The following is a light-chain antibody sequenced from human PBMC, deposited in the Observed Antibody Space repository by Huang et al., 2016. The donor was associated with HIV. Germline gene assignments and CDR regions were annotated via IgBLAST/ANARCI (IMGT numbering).Light chain of an antibody. V-gene: IGKV1-39*01. CDR1: QSISTY. CDR3: QQSYSAPPWT. Sequence: DIQMTQSPSSLSASVGDRVTITCRASQSISTYLNWYQQKPGKAPKLLIYRSSNLQSGGPSRVSGSGSGTDFTLTISSLQPEDFATYYCQQSYSAPPWTFGQGTKVEI. CDR2: RSS. J-gene: IGKJ1*01.